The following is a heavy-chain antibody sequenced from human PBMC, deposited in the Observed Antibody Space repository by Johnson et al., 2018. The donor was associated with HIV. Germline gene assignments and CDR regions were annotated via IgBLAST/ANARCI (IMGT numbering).Heavy chain of an antibody. J-gene: IGHJ3*02. Sequence: EVQLVESGGGVVQPGRSLRLSCAASGFTFSNAWMSWVRQAPGKGLEWVGRIKSKTDGGTTAYAEPVQGRFTISRDESKNTLYLQMNSLKTEDTAVYYCTTAGPPDYNCWSGYNAFDIWGQGTMVTVSS. V-gene: IGHV3-15*01. CDR1: GFTFSNAW. CDR3: TTAGPPDYNCWSGYNAFDI. D-gene: IGHD3-3*01. CDR2: IKSKTDGGTT.